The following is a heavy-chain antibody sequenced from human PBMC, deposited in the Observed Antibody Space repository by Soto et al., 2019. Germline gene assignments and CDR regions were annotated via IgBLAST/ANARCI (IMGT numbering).Heavy chain of an antibody. J-gene: IGHJ6*02. V-gene: IGHV4-4*07. D-gene: IGHD3-3*01. CDR2: IYTSGST. Sequence: TLSLTCTVSGGSISSYYWSWIRQPAGKGLEWIGRIYTSGSTNYNPSLKSRVTMSVDTSKNQFSLKLSSVTAADTAVYYCARDGRGDLWSGYIYYYYGMDVWRRGTTVTVSS. CDR3: ARDGRGDLWSGYIYYYYGMDV. CDR1: GGSISSYY.